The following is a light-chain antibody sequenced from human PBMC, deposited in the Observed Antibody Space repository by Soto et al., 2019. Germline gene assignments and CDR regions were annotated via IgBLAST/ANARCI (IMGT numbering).Light chain of an antibody. V-gene: IGKV1-33*01. CDR1: QDISNY. Sequence: DIQMTQSPSSLSASVGDRVTITCQASQDISNYLNWYQQKPGKAPKLLIYDASNLETGVPSRFSGSGSGTDFTFTISSLHPEDIATYYCQQYDNLPPFGPGTKVDIK. CDR3: QQYDNLPP. J-gene: IGKJ3*01. CDR2: DAS.